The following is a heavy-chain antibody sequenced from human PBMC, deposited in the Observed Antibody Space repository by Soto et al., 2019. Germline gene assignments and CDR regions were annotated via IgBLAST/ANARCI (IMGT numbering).Heavy chain of an antibody. CDR2: IIPILGIA. V-gene: IGHV1-69*02. D-gene: IGHD6-19*01. Sequence: QVQLVQSGAEVKKPGSSVKVSCKASGGTFSSYTISWVRQVPGQGLEWMGRIIPILGIANYAQKFQGRVRSTADKSTSPAYRELSGLRAGDTAVYYCVRGGPKQWLVTWFDPWGQGTLVTVS. CDR3: VRGGPKQWLVTWFDP. CDR1: GGTFSSYT. J-gene: IGHJ5*02.